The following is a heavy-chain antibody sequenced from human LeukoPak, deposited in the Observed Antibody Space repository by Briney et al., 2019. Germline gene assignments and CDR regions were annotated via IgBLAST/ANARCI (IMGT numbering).Heavy chain of an antibody. CDR3: AKEESPPRGNYMDV. V-gene: IGHV3-23*01. CDR1: GFTFSTSA. CDR2: ITRSGGST. J-gene: IGHJ6*03. D-gene: IGHD3-10*01. Sequence: PGGALRLSCAASGFTFSTSAMSWVRQAPGKGLEWVSVITRSGGSTYYADSVKGRFTISRDNFKSTLYLQMNSRRAEDTAVYYCAKEESPPRGNYMDVWGKGTTVTVSS.